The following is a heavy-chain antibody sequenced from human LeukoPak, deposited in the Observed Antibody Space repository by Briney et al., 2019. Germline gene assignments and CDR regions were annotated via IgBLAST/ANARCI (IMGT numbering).Heavy chain of an antibody. CDR1: GFTFSSYW. CDR2: INSDGSST. Sequence: GGSLRLSRAASGFTFSSYWMHWVRQAPGKGLVWVSRINSDGSSTGYADSVKGRFTISRDNAKNTLYLQMNSLRAEDTAVYYCARVGLYSSGWYSDDWFDPWGQGTLVTVSS. V-gene: IGHV3-74*01. CDR3: ARVGLYSSGWYSDDWFDP. D-gene: IGHD6-19*01. J-gene: IGHJ5*02.